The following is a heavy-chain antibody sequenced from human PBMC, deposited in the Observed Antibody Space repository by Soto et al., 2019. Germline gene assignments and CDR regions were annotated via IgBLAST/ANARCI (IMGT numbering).Heavy chain of an antibody. Sequence: SETLSLTCTFSGGSISSYYWSWIRHPPGKGLEWIGYIYYSGSTNYNPSLKSRVTISVDTSKNQFSLKLSSVTAADTAVYYCARGFIAADKYWFDPWGQGTLVTVSS. CDR3: ARGFIAADKYWFDP. CDR2: IYYSGST. D-gene: IGHD6-13*01. CDR1: GGSISSYY. J-gene: IGHJ5*02. V-gene: IGHV4-59*01.